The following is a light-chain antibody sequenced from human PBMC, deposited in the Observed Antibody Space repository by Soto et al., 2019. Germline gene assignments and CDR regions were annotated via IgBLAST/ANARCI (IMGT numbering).Light chain of an antibody. CDR1: QSVGRN. J-gene: IGKJ4*01. Sequence: EIVLTQSPASLSVSPGERVTLSCRASQSVGRNLAWYHQQPGQAPRLLIYDASSRATGVPARFSGSGPGTEFTLTISRLQSEDFAVYYCQQYSSGPPLTFGGGTKVDIK. CDR3: QQYSSGPPLT. CDR2: DAS. V-gene: IGKV3-15*01.